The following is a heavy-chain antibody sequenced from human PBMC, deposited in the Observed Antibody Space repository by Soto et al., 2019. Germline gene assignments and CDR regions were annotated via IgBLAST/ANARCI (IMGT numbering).Heavy chain of an antibody. CDR2: INHSGST. J-gene: IGHJ6*02. CDR1: GGSFSGYY. D-gene: IGHD6-25*01. V-gene: IGHV4-34*01. Sequence: SETLSLTCAVYGGSFSGYYWSWIRQPPGKGLEWIGEINHSGSTNYNPSLKSRVTISVDTSKNQFSLKLSSVTAADTAVYYCARGSEGVGMDVWGHGTTVTVSS. CDR3: ARGSEGVGMDV.